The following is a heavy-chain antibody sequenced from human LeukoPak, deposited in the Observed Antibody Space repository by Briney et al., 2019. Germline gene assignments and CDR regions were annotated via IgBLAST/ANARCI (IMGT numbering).Heavy chain of an antibody. CDR2: IKQDGSGK. CDR3: ARSFSYSSSWPFGY. V-gene: IGHV3-7*01. D-gene: IGHD6-13*01. J-gene: IGHJ4*02. Sequence: GGSLRLSCAASGFTFSSYWMSWVRQAPGKGLEWVANIKQDGSGKYYVDSVKGRFTISRDNAKNSLYLQMNSLRAEDTAVYYCARSFSYSSSWPFGYWGQGTLVTVSS. CDR1: GFTFSSYW.